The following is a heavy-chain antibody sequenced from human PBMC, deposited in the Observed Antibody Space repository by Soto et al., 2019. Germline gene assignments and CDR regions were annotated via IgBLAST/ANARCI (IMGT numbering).Heavy chain of an antibody. D-gene: IGHD6-6*01. CDR2: IYYSGST. Sequence: QLQLQESGPGLVKPSETLSLTCTVSGGSISSSSYYWGWIRQPPGKGLEWIGSIYYSGSTYYNPSLNSRVTISVDTSKNQFSLKLSSVTAADTAVYYCARQKGEAARFNYYGMDVWGQGTTVTVSS. CDR3: ARQKGEAARFNYYGMDV. J-gene: IGHJ6*02. CDR1: GGSISSSSYY. V-gene: IGHV4-39*01.